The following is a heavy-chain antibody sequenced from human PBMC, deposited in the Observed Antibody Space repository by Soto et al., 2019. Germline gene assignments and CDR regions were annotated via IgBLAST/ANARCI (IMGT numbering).Heavy chain of an antibody. CDR2: ISSSSSYI. J-gene: IGHJ4*02. V-gene: IGHV3-21*01. CDR3: ARDPTASLITGTAGGDFDY. CDR1: GFTFSSYS. D-gene: IGHD1-20*01. Sequence: PGGSLRLSCAASGFTFSSYSMNWVCQAPGKGLEWVSSISSSSSYIYYADSVKGRFTISRDNAKNSLYLQMNSLRAEDTAVYYCARDPTASLITGTAGGDFDYWGQGTLVTVSS.